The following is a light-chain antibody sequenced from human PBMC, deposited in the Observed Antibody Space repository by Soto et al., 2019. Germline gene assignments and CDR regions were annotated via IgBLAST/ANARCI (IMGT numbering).Light chain of an antibody. V-gene: IGKV3-11*01. CDR2: DAS. CDR1: QSVSSY. Sequence: EIVLTQSPAPLSLSPGERATLSCRASQSVSSYLAWYQQKPGQAPRLLIYDASNRATGIPARFSGGGSGTDFTLTISSLVPEDFAVYYCQQRGSWPLTFGGGTKVDIK. CDR3: QQRGSWPLT. J-gene: IGKJ4*01.